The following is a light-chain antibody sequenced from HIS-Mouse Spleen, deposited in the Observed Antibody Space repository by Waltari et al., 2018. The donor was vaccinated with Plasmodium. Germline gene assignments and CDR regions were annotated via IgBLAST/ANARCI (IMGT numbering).Light chain of an antibody. CDR3: QQYGSSPPLT. CDR1: QSVRTSY. J-gene: IGKJ4*01. V-gene: IGKV3-20*01. CDR2: GAS. Sequence: EIVLTQSPGTLSLSPGERATLSCRASQSVRTSYLAWYQQKPGQAPRLLIYGASSRAPGIPDRFSGSGSGTDFTLTISRLEPEDFAVYYCQQYGSSPPLTFGGGTKVEIK.